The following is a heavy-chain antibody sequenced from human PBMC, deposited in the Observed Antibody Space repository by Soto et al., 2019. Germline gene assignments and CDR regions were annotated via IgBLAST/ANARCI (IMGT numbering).Heavy chain of an antibody. Sequence: SQTLSLTWAVSGGSISSRGYSRSCIRQPPGKGLEWIGYIYHSGSTYYNPSLKSRVTISVDTSKNQFSLKLSSVTAADTAVYYCARHEAPSGWYFDYWGQGTLVTVSS. D-gene: IGHD6-19*01. CDR3: ARHEAPSGWYFDY. V-gene: IGHV4-30-2*03. J-gene: IGHJ4*02. CDR1: GGSISSRGYS. CDR2: IYHSGST.